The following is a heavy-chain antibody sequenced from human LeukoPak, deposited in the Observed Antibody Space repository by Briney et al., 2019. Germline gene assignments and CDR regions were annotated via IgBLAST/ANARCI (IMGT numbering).Heavy chain of an antibody. CDR1: GFTFSSYA. D-gene: IGHD1-7*01. Sequence: GGSLRLSCAASGFTFSSYAMSWVRQAPGKGLEWVSAISGSGGSTYYADSVKGRFTISRDNSKNTLYLQMNSLRAEDTAVYYCAKLPDSWNYELLYYFDYWGQGTLVTVSS. V-gene: IGHV3-23*01. J-gene: IGHJ4*02. CDR2: ISGSGGST. CDR3: AKLPDSWNYELLYYFDY.